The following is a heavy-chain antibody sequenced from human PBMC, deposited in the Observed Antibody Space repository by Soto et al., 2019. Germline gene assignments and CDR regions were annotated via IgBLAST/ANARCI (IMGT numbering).Heavy chain of an antibody. CDR1: GGSFSGYY. Sequence: SETLSLTCAVYGGSFSGYYWSWIRQPPGKGLEWIGEINHSGSTNYNPSLKSRVTISVDTSKNQFSLKLSSVTAADTAVYYCARGVRYFDWLDPPRNYFDYWGQGTLVTVSS. D-gene: IGHD3-9*01. V-gene: IGHV4-34*01. CDR2: INHSGST. J-gene: IGHJ4*02. CDR3: ARGVRYFDWLDPPRNYFDY.